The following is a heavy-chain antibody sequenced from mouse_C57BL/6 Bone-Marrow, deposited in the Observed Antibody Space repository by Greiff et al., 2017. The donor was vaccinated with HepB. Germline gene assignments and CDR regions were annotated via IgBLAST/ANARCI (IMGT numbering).Heavy chain of an antibody. CDR2: IWSGGST. Sequence: KCLEWLGVIWSGGSTDYNAAFISRLSISKDNSKSQVFFKMNSLQADDTAIYYCAIYDGPYFDVWGTGTTVTVSS. D-gene: IGHD2-3*01. J-gene: IGHJ1*03. V-gene: IGHV2-2*01. CDR3: AIYDGPYFDV.